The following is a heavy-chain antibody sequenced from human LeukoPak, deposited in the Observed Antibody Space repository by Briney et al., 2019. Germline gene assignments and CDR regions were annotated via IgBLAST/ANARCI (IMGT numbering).Heavy chain of an antibody. Sequence: SVKVSCKASGGTFSSYAISWVRQAPGQGLEWMGGIIPIFGTANYAQKFQGRVTITADESTSTAYMELSSLRSENTAVYYCARGVHDYSNPTWYFDLWGRGTLVTVSS. J-gene: IGHJ2*01. V-gene: IGHV1-69*01. CDR1: GGTFSSYA. CDR3: ARGVHDYSNPTWYFDL. CDR2: IIPIFGTA. D-gene: IGHD4-11*01.